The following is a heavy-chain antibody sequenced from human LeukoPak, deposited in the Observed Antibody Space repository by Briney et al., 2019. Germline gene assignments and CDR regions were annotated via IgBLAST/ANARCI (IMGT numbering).Heavy chain of an antibody. CDR2: ISAYNGNT. V-gene: IGHV1-18*01. Sequence: ASVKVSCKASGYTFTAYYIHWVRQAAGQGLEWMGWISAYNGNTNYAQKLQGRVTMTTDTSTSTAYMELRSLRSDDTAVYYCARALGYFFDYWGQGTLVTVSS. CDR1: GYTFTAYY. J-gene: IGHJ4*02. CDR3: ARALGYFFDY. D-gene: IGHD3-10*01.